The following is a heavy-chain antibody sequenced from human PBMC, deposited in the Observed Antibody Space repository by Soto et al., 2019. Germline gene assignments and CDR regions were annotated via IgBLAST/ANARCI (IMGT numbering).Heavy chain of an antibody. J-gene: IGHJ4*02. Sequence: GGSLRLSCAASGFTFSTYAMSWVRQAPGKGLEWVSAISGSGSNTYYADSVKGRFTISRDDSKSTLYLQMNSLRAEDTAVYYCARDPSHSYYTLFYYFDYWGQGTLVTVS. D-gene: IGHD1-26*01. CDR1: GFTFSTYA. CDR3: ARDPSHSYYTLFYYFDY. V-gene: IGHV3-23*01. CDR2: ISGSGSNT.